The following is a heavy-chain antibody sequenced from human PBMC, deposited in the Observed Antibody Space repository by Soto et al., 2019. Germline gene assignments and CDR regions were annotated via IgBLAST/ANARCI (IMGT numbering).Heavy chain of an antibody. J-gene: IGHJ4*02. D-gene: IGHD1-26*01. CDR1: GYSVTSYW. Sequence: GEALKISCKGSGYSVTSYWIGWVRQMPGKGLEWMGIIYPGDSDTRYSPSFQGQVTISADKSISTAYLQWSSLKASAPGGTYFPLWFWGQGTLVTVSS. V-gene: IGHV5-51*01. CDR2: IYPGDSDT. CDR3: PLWF.